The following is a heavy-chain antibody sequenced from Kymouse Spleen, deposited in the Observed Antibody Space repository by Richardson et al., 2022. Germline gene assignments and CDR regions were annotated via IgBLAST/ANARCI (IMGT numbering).Heavy chain of an antibody. V-gene: IGHV3-33*01. D-gene: IGHD6-19*01. CDR3: ARDEAVAGTSYYYYYYGMDV. CDR1: GFTFSSYG. Sequence: QVQLVESGGGVVQPGRSLRLSCAASGFTFSSYGMHWVRQAPGKGLEWVAVIWYDGSNKYYADSVKGRFTISRDNSKNTLYLQMNSLRAEDTAVYYCARDEAVAGTSYYYYYYGMDVWGQGTTVTVSS. CDR2: IWYDGSNK. J-gene: IGHJ6*02.